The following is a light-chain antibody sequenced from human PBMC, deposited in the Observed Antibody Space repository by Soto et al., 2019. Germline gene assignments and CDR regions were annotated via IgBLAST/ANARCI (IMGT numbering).Light chain of an antibody. V-gene: IGKV3-20*01. J-gene: IGKJ1*01. CDR3: QQYGSSPLT. CDR2: GAS. CDR1: LTVGSSF. Sequence: EIVLTKSPGTLSLSPGERATLSCRASLTVGSSFLAWYQQKPGQAPRLLMYGASSRATGIPDRFSGSGSGTDFSLTISRLEPEDFAVYYCQQYGSSPLTFGQGTKVEMK.